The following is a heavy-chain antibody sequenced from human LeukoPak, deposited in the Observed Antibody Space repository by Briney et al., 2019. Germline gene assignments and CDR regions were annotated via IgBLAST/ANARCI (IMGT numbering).Heavy chain of an antibody. CDR1: GGSISSDY. J-gene: IGHJ4*02. CDR3: ARVVGSSGWYYFDY. CDR2: IYTIGST. V-gene: IGHV4-4*07. D-gene: IGHD6-19*01. Sequence: SETLSLTCTVSGGSISSDYWSWVQQPAGKGLEWIGHIYTIGSTNYNPSLKNRVTLSIDTSKSQFSLNLSSVTAADTAVYYCARVVGSSGWYYFDYWGQGTLVTVSS.